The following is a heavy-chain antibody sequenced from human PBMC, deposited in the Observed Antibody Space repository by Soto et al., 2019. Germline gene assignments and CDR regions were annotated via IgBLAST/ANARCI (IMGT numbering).Heavy chain of an antibody. J-gene: IGHJ4*02. CDR2: ISGRGGST. V-gene: IGHV3-23*01. Sequence: EVQLLESGGGLVQPGGSLRLSCAASGFTFSSYAMSWVRQAPGKGLEWVSAISGRGGSTYYADSVKGRFTISRDNSKNTLYLQMNSLRAEDTAVYYCAKDFVVVINYFDYWGQGTLVTVSS. CDR3: AKDFVVVINYFDY. CDR1: GFTFSSYA. D-gene: IGHD3-22*01.